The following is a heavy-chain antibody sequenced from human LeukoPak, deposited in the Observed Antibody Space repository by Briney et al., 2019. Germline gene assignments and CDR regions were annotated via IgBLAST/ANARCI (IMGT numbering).Heavy chain of an antibody. D-gene: IGHD6-6*01. Sequence: ASVKVSCKASGYTFISYQMHWVRQAPGQGVEWMGIINPTGGSTSHAQKFQGRVTMTRDTSTSTVYMELGSLRSEDTAVYYCARQGSSSCFDYWGQGTLVTVSS. J-gene: IGHJ4*02. V-gene: IGHV1-46*01. CDR3: ARQGSSSCFDY. CDR1: GYTFISYQ. CDR2: INPTGGST.